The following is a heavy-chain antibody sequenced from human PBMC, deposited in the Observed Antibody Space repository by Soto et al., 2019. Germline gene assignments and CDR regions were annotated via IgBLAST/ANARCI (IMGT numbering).Heavy chain of an antibody. D-gene: IGHD3-10*01. Sequence: EVQLLESGGDLVQPGGSLRLSCAASGFTFSSYAMSWVRQAPGKGLEWVAAIGGTDGKTYYADSVKGRFTISRDNSENTLYQQMSRLRAEDTAVYFCAKGMFSSSPAAAGSFDYWGQGALVTVSS. J-gene: IGHJ4*02. CDR3: AKGMFSSSPAAAGSFDY. V-gene: IGHV3-23*01. CDR2: IGGTDGKT. CDR1: GFTFSSYA.